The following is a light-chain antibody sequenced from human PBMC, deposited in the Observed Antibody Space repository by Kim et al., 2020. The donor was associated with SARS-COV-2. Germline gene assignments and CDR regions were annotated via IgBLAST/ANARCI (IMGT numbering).Light chain of an antibody. J-gene: IGKJ1*01. CDR2: GAS. V-gene: IGKV3-15*01. CDR3: QQYNDWPRT. CDR1: LDVNSL. Sequence: VCSVEGDTLTCRSSLDVNSLLAGYQQKPGQTPSLVIYGASTRATGIPASFTGSRSGTEFTLTISSLQSEAFAVYDCQQYNDWPRTFGEGTKVDIK.